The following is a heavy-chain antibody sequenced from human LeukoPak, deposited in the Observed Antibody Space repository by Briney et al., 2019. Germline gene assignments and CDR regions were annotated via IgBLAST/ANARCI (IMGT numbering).Heavy chain of an antibody. D-gene: IGHD1/OR15-1a*01. CDR1: GFTFSSYW. Sequence: GGSLRLSCAASGFTFSSYWMHWFRQAPGKRLVWVSRINTDGRTTGYADSVRGRFTISRDNAKNTLYLQMNGLRAEDTAVYYCAKDLTWNTADYWGQGTLVTVSS. CDR2: INTDGRTT. CDR3: AKDLTWNTADY. V-gene: IGHV3-74*01. J-gene: IGHJ4*02.